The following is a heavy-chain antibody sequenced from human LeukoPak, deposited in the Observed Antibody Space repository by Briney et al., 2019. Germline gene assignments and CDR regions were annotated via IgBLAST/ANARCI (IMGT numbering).Heavy chain of an antibody. V-gene: IGHV1-69*13. J-gene: IGHJ4*02. CDR3: ARAGGSYYHYFDY. CDR2: IIPIFGTA. Sequence: SVKVSCKASGGTFSSYAISWVRQAPGQGLEWMGGIIPIFGTANYAQKFQGRVTITADESTSTAYMELRSLRSDDTAVYYCARAGGSYYHYFDYWGQGTLVTVSS. D-gene: IGHD1-26*01. CDR1: GGTFSSYA.